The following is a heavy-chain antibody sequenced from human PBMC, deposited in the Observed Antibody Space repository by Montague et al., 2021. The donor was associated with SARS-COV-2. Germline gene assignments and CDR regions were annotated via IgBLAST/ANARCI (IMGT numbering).Heavy chain of an antibody. J-gene: IGHJ1*01. D-gene: IGHD3-22*01. V-gene: IGHV4-61*01. CDR1: GASVRSYYSS. Sequence: SETLSLTCTVSGASVRSYYSSWNWLPPAQGLGLEGFRYLSCSGSPNPSLTLKSTFTISVATTQNQLSLKVVSATAAATAVYYCARIGYESAGYYYTVADWGQGTLVTVSS. CDR3: ARIGYESAGYYYTVAD. CDR2: LSCSGSP.